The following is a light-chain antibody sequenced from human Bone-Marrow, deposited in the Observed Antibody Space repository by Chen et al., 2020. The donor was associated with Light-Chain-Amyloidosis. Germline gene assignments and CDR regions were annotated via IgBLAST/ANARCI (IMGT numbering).Light chain of an antibody. CDR2: RET. V-gene: IGLV3-25*03. CDR3: QSADSSGTYEVI. CDR1: DLPTKY. Sequence: SYELTQPPSVSVSPGQTARITCSGDDLPTKYAYWYQQKPGQAPVLVIHRETERPSGISERFSGSSSGTTATLTSRGVQAEDEADYHCQSADSSGTYEVIFGGGTKLTVL. J-gene: IGLJ2*01.